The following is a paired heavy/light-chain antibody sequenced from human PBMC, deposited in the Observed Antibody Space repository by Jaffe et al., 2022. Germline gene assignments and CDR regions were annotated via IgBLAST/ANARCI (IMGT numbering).Heavy chain of an antibody. CDR2: INTNTGNP. Sequence: QVQLVQSGSELKKPGASVKVSCKASGYTFTSYAMNWVRQAPGQGLEWMGWINTNTGNPTYAQGFTGRFVFSLDTSVSTAYLQISSLKAEDTAVYYCARELGRYCSSTSCYTFEVLGFDPWGLGTLVTVSS. CDR3: ARELGRYCSSTSCYTFEVLGFDP. J-gene: IGHJ5*02. V-gene: IGHV7-4-1*02. CDR1: GYTFTSYA. D-gene: IGHD2-2*02.
Light chain of an antibody. Sequence: EIVLTQSPATLSLSPGERATLSCRASQSVSSYLAWYQQKPGQAPRLLIYDASNRATGIPARFSGSGSGTDFTLTISSLEPEDFAVYYCQQRSNWPLLYTFGQGTKLEIK. J-gene: IGKJ2*01. CDR1: QSVSSY. V-gene: IGKV3-11*01. CDR2: DAS. CDR3: QQRSNWPLLYT.